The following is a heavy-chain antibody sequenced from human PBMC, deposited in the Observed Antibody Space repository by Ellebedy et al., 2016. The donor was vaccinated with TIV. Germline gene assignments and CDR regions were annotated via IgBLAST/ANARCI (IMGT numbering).Heavy chain of an antibody. D-gene: IGHD3-10*01. CDR1: GFTFSSYA. CDR3: ARDRTGILGFSSTSGDMDV. Sequence: GESLKISXAASGFTFSSYAMHWVRQAPGKGLEWMTIISYDGSNKYYADSVKGRFTISRDNSKNTLYLQMNSLRAEDTAVYYCARDRTGILGFSSTSGDMDVWGQGTTVTVSS. CDR2: ISYDGSNK. J-gene: IGHJ6*02. V-gene: IGHV3-30*04.